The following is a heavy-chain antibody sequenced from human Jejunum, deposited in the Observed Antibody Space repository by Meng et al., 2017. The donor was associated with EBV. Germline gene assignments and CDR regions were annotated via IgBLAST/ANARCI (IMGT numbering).Heavy chain of an antibody. V-gene: IGHV4-61*01. D-gene: IGHD5-12*01. CDR1: GGSVNSGNVY. CDR2: IYYSGST. CDR3: AGLRYSGYDRAFDY. Sequence: QRRDSGPGLVKPSETLSLTCTVSGGSVNSGNVYWSWIRQPPGKGLEWIGYIYYSGSTNYIPSLKSRVTISLDTSKNQFSLKLSSVTAADTAVYYCAGLRYSGYDRAFDYWGQGALVTVSS. J-gene: IGHJ4*02.